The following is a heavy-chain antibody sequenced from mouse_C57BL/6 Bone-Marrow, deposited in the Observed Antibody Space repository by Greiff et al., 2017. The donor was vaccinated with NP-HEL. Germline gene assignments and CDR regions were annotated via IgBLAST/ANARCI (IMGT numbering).Heavy chain of an antibody. Sequence: QVQLQQPGAELVKPGASVKMSCKASGYTFTSYWITWVKQRPGQGLEWIGDIYPGSGSTNYNEKFKSKATLTVDTSSSTAYMQLSSLTSEDSAVYYCARDYGNYVAWFAYWGQGTLVTVSA. D-gene: IGHD2-1*01. CDR2: IYPGSGST. V-gene: IGHV1-55*01. CDR1: GYTFTSYW. CDR3: ARDYGNYVAWFAY. J-gene: IGHJ3*01.